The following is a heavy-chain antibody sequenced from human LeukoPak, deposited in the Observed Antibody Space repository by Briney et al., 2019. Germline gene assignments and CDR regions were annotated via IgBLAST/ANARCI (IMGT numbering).Heavy chain of an antibody. CDR1: GGSTSSYY. CDR2: IYTSGGT. Sequence: SETLSLTCTVSGGSTSSYYWSWIRQPAGKGLEWIGRIYTSGGTNYNPSLKSRITISVDKSQNQFSLKVNSLTAADTAVYYCATNGYYCMDVWGKGTTVTVSS. V-gene: IGHV4-4*07. CDR3: ATNGYYCMDV. J-gene: IGHJ6*03.